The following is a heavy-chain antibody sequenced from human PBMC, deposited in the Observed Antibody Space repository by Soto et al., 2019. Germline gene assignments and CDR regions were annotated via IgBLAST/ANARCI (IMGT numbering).Heavy chain of an antibody. Sequence: EVQLLESGGGLVQPGGSLRLSCAASGFTFSSYGMSWVRQAPGKGLEWVSGISGSGGSTYYADSVKGRFTISRDNPKNTLYLQMNSLRAEDTAVYYCAKEGRYSSSRGYFDYWGQGTLVTXSS. CDR2: ISGSGGST. D-gene: IGHD6-13*01. J-gene: IGHJ4*02. CDR3: AKEGRYSSSRGYFDY. CDR1: GFTFSSYG. V-gene: IGHV3-23*01.